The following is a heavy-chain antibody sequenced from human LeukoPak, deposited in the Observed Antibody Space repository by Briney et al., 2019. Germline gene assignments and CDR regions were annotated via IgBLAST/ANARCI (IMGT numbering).Heavy chain of an antibody. CDR2: IYYSGST. Sequence: SETLSLTCTVSGGSISSSSYYWGWIRQPPGKGLEWIGSIYYSGSTCYNPSLKSRVTISVDTSKNQFPLKLSTVTAADTAVYYCARVMGQNDAFDIWGQGTMVTVSS. D-gene: IGHD3-16*01. V-gene: IGHV4-39*01. CDR1: GGSISSSSYY. CDR3: ARVMGQNDAFDI. J-gene: IGHJ3*02.